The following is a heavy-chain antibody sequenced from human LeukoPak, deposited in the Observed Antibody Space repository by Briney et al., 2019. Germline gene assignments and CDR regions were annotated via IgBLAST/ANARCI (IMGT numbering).Heavy chain of an antibody. V-gene: IGHV4-30-2*01. CDR3: ARGLAVAAYYFDY. J-gene: IGHJ4*02. CDR1: GGSLSSGGYY. Sequence: SETLSLTCTVSGGSLSSGGYYWSWIRQPPGKGLEWIGYIYHSGSTYYNPSLKSRVTISVDRSKNQFSLKLSSVTAADTAVYYCARGLAVAAYYFDYWGQGTLVTVSS. CDR2: IYHSGST. D-gene: IGHD6-19*01.